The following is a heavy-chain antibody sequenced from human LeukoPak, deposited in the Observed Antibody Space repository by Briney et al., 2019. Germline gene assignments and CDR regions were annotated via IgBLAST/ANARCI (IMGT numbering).Heavy chain of an antibody. V-gene: IGHV3-23*01. J-gene: IGHJ4*02. CDR2: ISGSGGIT. CDR1: GFTFSSYA. Sequence: PGGSLRLSCAASGFTFSSYAMSWVRQAPGKGLEWVSVISGSGGITYYADSLKGRFTISRDNSKNTLYLQMNGLRAEDTALYYCARFHDFWRWGQGTLVTVSS. D-gene: IGHD3-3*01. CDR3: ARFHDFWR.